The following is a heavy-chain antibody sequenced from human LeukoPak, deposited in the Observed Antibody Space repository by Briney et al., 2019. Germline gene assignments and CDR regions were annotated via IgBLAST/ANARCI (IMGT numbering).Heavy chain of an antibody. Sequence: GGSLRLSCAASGFTYSSYSMNWVRQAPGKGLEWVSSISSSSSYIYYADSVKGRFTVSRDNAKNSLYLQMISLRAEDTAVYYGARVAARLRYFGWLTPDAFDIWGQGTMVTVPS. J-gene: IGHJ3*02. V-gene: IGHV3-21*01. CDR2: ISSSSSYI. CDR1: GFTYSSYS. CDR3: ARVAARLRYFGWLTPDAFDI. D-gene: IGHD3-9*01.